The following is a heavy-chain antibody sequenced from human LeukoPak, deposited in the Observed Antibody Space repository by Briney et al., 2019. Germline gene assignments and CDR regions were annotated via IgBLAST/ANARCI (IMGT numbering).Heavy chain of an antibody. J-gene: IGHJ6*02. D-gene: IGHD3-3*01. V-gene: IGHV3-33*01. CDR2: IWYDGSNK. CDR1: GFTFSSYG. Sequence: GGSLRLSCAASGFTFSSYGMHWVRQAPGKGLEWVAVIWYDGSNKYYADSVKGRFTISRDNSKNTLYLQMNSLRAEDTAVYYCARDSADFWSGYFSPYYYYGMDVWGQGTTVTVSS. CDR3: ARDSADFWSGYFSPYYYYGMDV.